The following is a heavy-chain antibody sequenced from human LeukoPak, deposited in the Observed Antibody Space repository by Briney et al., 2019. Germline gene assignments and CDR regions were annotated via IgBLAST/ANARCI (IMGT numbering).Heavy chain of an antibody. CDR1: GLAFNNYW. V-gene: IGHV3-7*03. D-gene: IGHD1-26*01. CDR3: ATGSRIVGATGSSDY. Sequence: GGSLRLSCAASGLAFNNYWMSWVRQAPGKGLEWVANIKQDGSEKHYVDSVKGRFIISRDNAKNSLYLQMTSLRAEDTAVYYCATGSRIVGATGSSDYWGQGTLVIVSS. CDR2: IKQDGSEK. J-gene: IGHJ4*02.